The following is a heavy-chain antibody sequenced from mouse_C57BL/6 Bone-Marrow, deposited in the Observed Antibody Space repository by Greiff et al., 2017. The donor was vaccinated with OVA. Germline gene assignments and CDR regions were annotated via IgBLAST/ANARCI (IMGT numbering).Heavy chain of an antibody. Sequence: EVHLVESGPVLVKPGASVKMSCKASGYTFTDYYMNWVKQSHGKSLEWIGVINPYNGGTSYNQKFKGKATLTVDKSSSTAYMELNSLTSEDSAVYYCATLPLGAMDYWGKGTSVTVSS. J-gene: IGHJ4*01. V-gene: IGHV1-19*01. CDR3: ATLPLGAMDY. CDR2: INPYNGGT. CDR1: GYTFTDYY. D-gene: IGHD5-5*01.